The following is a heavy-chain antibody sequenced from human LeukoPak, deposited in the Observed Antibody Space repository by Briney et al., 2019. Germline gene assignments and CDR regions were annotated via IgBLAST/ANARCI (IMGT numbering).Heavy chain of an antibody. Sequence: GGSLRLSCAASGFTFSSYWMHWVRQAPGKGLVWVSRTNRNGSSTSYADSVKGRCTISRDNAKNTLCLQMNSLRAEDTAVYYCARDEGRAGTAMVRGFDLWGRGTLVTVSS. J-gene: IGHJ2*01. V-gene: IGHV3-74*01. CDR3: ARDEGRAGTAMVRGFDL. CDR2: TNRNGSST. CDR1: GFTFSSYW. D-gene: IGHD5-18*01.